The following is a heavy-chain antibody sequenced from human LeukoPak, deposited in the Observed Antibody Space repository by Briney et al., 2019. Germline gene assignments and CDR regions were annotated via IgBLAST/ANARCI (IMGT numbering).Heavy chain of an antibody. Sequence: SETLSLTCTVPGYSISSGYYWGWIRQPPGKGLEWIGSIYNSGSTYYNPSLKSRVTISVDTSKNQFSLKLRSVTAADTAVYYCARDLVTMVRGVRSRWFDPWGQGTLVTVSS. CDR3: ARDLVTMVRGVRSRWFDP. CDR1: GYSISSGYY. J-gene: IGHJ5*02. V-gene: IGHV4-38-2*02. CDR2: IYNSGST. D-gene: IGHD3-10*01.